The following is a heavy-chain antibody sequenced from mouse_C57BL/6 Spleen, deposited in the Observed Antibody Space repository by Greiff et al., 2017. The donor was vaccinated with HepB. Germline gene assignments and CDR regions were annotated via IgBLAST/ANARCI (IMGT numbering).Heavy chain of an antibody. V-gene: IGHV1-15*01. J-gene: IGHJ3*01. Sequence: VQMQQSGAELVRPGASVTLSCKASGYTFTDYEMHWVKQTPVHGLEWIGAIDPETGGTAYNQKFKGKAILTADKSSSTAYMELRSLTSADSAVYYCTRRERDDYDFAYWGQGTLVTVSA. CDR3: TRRERDDYDFAY. CDR1: GYTFTDYE. CDR2: IDPETGGT. D-gene: IGHD2-4*01.